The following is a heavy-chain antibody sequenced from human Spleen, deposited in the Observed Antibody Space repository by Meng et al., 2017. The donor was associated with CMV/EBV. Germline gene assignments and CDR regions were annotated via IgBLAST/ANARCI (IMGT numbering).Heavy chain of an antibody. CDR1: GFSFSSYN. CDR3: ARIDYFDTRVKDY. V-gene: IGHV3-30*02. D-gene: IGHD3-22*01. Sequence: GESLKISCAASGFSFSSYNMHWVRQAPGKGLEWVAFIRNDGSQKYYADTVKGRFTISRDNSKNTLFLQMNSLTAEDTAVYYCARIDYFDTRVKDYWGQGTLVTVSS. J-gene: IGHJ4*02. CDR2: IRNDGSQK.